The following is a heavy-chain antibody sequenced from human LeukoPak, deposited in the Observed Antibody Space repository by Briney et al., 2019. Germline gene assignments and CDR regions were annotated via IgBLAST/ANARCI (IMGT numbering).Heavy chain of an antibody. J-gene: IGHJ6*02. CDR1: GYTFTSYY. V-gene: IGHV1-46*01. D-gene: IGHD3/OR15-3a*01. Sequence: ASVKVSCKASGYTFTSYYMHWVRQAPGQGLEWMGIINPSGGNTGYAQKFQGRVTMTRNTSISTAYMELSSLRSEDTAVYYCSRHPPGGTGTYYGMDVWGQGTTVTVSS. CDR2: INPSGGNT. CDR3: SRHPPGGTGTYYGMDV.